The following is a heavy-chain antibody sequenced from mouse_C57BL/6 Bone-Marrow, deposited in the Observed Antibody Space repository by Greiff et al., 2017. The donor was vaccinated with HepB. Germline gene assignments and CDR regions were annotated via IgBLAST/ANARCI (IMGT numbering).Heavy chain of an antibody. V-gene: IGHV1-55*01. Sequence: VQLQQPGAELVKPGASVKMSCKASGYTFTSYWITWVKQRPGQGLEWIGEIYPGSGSTNYNEKFKSKATLTVDTSSSTAYMQLSSLTYEDSAVYYCARSHNDGSGAMDYWGQGTSVTVSS. J-gene: IGHJ4*01. CDR3: ARSHNDGSGAMDY. D-gene: IGHD1-1*01. CDR1: GYTFTSYW. CDR2: IYPGSGST.